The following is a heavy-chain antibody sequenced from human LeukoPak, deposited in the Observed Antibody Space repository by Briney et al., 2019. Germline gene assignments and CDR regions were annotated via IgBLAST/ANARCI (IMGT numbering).Heavy chain of an antibody. J-gene: IGHJ6*03. D-gene: IGHD5-18*01. V-gene: IGHV4-4*07. CDR2: IYTSGST. CDR3: ARVGASYGTSFFYYYYMDV. CDR1: GGSISSYY. Sequence: NPSETLSLTCTVSGGSISSYYWSWIRQPAGKGLEWIGRIYTSGSTNYNTSLKSRVTMSVDTSKNQFSLKLSSVTAADTAVYYCARVGASYGTSFFYYYYMDVWGKGTTVTVSS.